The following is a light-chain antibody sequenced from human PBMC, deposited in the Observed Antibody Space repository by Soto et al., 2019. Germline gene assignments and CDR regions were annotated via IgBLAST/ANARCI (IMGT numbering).Light chain of an antibody. CDR2: EVS. Sequence: QSVLTQPASVSGSPGQSITISCTGTSSDIGAYDYVSWYQQHPGKAPKLVIFEVSDRPSGASIRFSGSKSGNTASLTISGLQTEDEADYYCSSYTDTGHVVFGRGTKLTVL. CDR1: SSDIGAYDY. J-gene: IGLJ2*01. CDR3: SSYTDTGHVV. V-gene: IGLV2-14*01.